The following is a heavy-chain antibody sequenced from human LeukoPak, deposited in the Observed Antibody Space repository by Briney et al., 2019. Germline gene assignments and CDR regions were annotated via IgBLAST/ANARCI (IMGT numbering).Heavy chain of an antibody. CDR1: GGSISGTSYC. J-gene: IGHJ4*02. CDR2: HYHTGRI. Sequence: SSETLSLTCSASGGSISGTSYCWGWIRQPPGKGPEWIGSHYHTGRIYHNPSLNSRVTILVDTSKNQFSLKLSSVTDADTAVYYCARDGSDNWGLFDNWGRGTLVTVSS. CDR3: ARDGSDNWGLFDN. V-gene: IGHV4-39*07. D-gene: IGHD1-1*01.